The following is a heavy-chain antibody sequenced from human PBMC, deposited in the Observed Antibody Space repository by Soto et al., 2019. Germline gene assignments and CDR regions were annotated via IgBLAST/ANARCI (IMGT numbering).Heavy chain of an antibody. CDR2: ISAFNGDT. J-gene: IGHJ4*02. V-gene: IGHV1-18*04. CDR1: GYTFPRYG. CDR3: TREAGWQRMVPYD. D-gene: IGHD6-25*01. Sequence: QVQMVQSGSEVKKPGASVNVSCKAFGYTFPRYGFSWVRQVPGQGLEWLGRISAFNGDTQYAQTMKGRLTVTTDTSTTTVHMELRSLTPADTAVYYCTREAGWQRMVPYDWGQGSLVSVS.